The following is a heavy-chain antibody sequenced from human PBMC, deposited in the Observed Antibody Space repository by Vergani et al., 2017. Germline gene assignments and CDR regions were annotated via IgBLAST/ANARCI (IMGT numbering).Heavy chain of an antibody. V-gene: IGHV4-34*01. Sequence: QVQLQQWGAGLLKPSETLSLTCAVYGGSFSGYYWSWIRQPPGKGLEWIGEINHSGSTNYNPSLKSRVTISVDTSKNQFSLKLNPVTAADTAVYYCARGGEYYYYYYMDVWGKGTTVTVSS. CDR3: ARGGEYYYYYYMDV. CDR1: GGSFSGYY. CDR2: INHSGST. D-gene: IGHD2-21*01. J-gene: IGHJ6*03.